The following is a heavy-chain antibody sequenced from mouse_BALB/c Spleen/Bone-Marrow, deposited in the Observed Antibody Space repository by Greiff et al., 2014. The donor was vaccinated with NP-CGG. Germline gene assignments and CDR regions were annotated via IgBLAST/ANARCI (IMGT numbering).Heavy chain of an antibody. Sequence: EVQLVESGTVLARPGASVKMSCKASGYTFTRYWMHWVKQRPGQGLEWIGAIYPGNGDTTYNQHFKDKAKLTAVTSTNTAYMEVGSLTNEDSAVYYCTNYFGSSDAMDYWGQGTSVTVSS. D-gene: IGHD1-1*01. CDR1: GYTFTRYW. CDR2: IYPGNGDT. J-gene: IGHJ4*01. CDR3: TNYFGSSDAMDY. V-gene: IGHV1-5*01.